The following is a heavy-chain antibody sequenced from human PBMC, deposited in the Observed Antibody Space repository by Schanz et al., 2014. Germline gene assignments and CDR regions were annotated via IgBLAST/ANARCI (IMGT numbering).Heavy chain of an antibody. CDR2: ISYHGSER. Sequence: QVQLVESGGGVVQPGRSLRLSCAGSGFSFSDYGMHWVRQAPGRGLEWVAVISYHGSERYYADSVKGRFTISRDNSKNTLYLQMNSLRAEDTAVYYCAKDIAPLAARPGYGMDVWGQGTTVTVSS. CDR3: AKDIAPLAARPGYGMDV. D-gene: IGHD6-13*01. V-gene: IGHV3-30*18. CDR1: GFSFSDYG. J-gene: IGHJ6*02.